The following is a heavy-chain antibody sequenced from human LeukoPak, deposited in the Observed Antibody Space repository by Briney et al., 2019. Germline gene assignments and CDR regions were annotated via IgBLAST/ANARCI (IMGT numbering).Heavy chain of an antibody. Sequence: PSETLSLTCTVSNGSISGYYWSWIRQPPGKGLEWIGYIYYSGSTNYNPSLQSRVTISLDTSKKQFSVSLSSVTAADTGVYYRTRENGWGSYYGIDYWGQGTLVTVSS. J-gene: IGHJ4*02. V-gene: IGHV4-59*12. CDR3: TRENGWGSYYGIDY. CDR2: IYYSGST. CDR1: NGSISGYY. D-gene: IGHD3-10*01.